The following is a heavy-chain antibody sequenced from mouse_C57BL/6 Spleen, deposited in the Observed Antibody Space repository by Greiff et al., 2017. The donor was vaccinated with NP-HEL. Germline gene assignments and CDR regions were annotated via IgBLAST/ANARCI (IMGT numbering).Heavy chain of an antibody. CDR1: GYSITSGYY. Sequence: EVQLQESGPGLVKPSQSLSLTCSVTGYSITSGYYWNWIRQFPGNKLEWMGYISYDGSNNYNPSLKNRISITRDTPKNQFFLKLNSVTTEDTATYYCAREDSNYVGDYFDYWGQGTTLTVSS. CDR2: ISYDGSN. V-gene: IGHV3-6*01. D-gene: IGHD2-5*01. J-gene: IGHJ2*01. CDR3: AREDSNYVGDYFDY.